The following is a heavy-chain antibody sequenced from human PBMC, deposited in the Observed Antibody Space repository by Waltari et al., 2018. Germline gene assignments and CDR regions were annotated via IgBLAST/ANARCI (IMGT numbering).Heavy chain of an antibody. CDR3: ANSRPKGAWGF. Sequence: EVQLLESGGGLIQPGGSLRLSCAASGFTFSIYAMSWVRQAPGQGLGWVSAISVSDGSTYYADSVKGRFTISRDNSKNTLYLQMNSLRAEDAAVYYCANSRPKGAWGFWGQGTLVTVSS. D-gene: IGHD3-16*01. CDR2: ISVSDGST. V-gene: IGHV3-23*01. CDR1: GFTFSIYA. J-gene: IGHJ4*02.